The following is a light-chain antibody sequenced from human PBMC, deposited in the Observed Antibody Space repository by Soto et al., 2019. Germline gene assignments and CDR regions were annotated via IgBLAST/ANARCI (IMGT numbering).Light chain of an antibody. Sequence: QSVLTQPPSASGSPGQSVTISCTGTSSDVGNYNYVSWYQQHPGKAPKLMIYEVTKRPSGVPDRFSGSKSGNTASLTVSGFQAEDEADYYCSSYAGSKTLFGGGTKLTVL. CDR2: EVT. J-gene: IGLJ3*02. CDR3: SSYAGSKTL. CDR1: SSDVGNYNY. V-gene: IGLV2-8*01.